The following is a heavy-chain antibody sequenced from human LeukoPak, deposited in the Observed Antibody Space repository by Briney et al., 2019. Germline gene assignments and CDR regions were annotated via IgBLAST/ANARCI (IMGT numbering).Heavy chain of an antibody. D-gene: IGHD3-22*01. J-gene: IGHJ3*02. CDR1: GFAFSSYG. CDR2: IHYDSSTE. Sequence: GGSLRLSCAASGFAFSSYGMHWVRQAPGKGLEWVAYIHYDSSTEDYADSVKGRFTISRDNSKNTLYLQMNSLRAEDTALYYCARDPAAPLYYYDGGGYSGAFDIWGQGTMVTVSS. CDR3: ARDPAAPLYYYDGGGYSGAFDI. V-gene: IGHV3-30*02.